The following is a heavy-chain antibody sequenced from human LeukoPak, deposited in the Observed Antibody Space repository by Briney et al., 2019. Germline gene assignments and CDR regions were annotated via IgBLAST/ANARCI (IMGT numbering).Heavy chain of an antibody. V-gene: IGHV1-18*04. Sequence: GASVKVSCKASGYTFTSYGISWVRQAPGQGLEWMGWISAYNGNTNYAQKLQGRVTMTTDKSTSTAYMELRSLRSDDTAVYYCGITRYAGFGDHANWFDPWGQGTLVTVSS. D-gene: IGHD3-10*01. CDR2: ISAYNGNT. J-gene: IGHJ5*02. CDR3: GITRYAGFGDHANWFDP. CDR1: GYTFTSYG.